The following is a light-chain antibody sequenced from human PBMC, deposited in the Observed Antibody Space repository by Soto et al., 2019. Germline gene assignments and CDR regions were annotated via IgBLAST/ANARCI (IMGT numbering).Light chain of an antibody. J-gene: IGKJ2*01. CDR2: WAS. CDR1: QHVLYSSNDKNY. V-gene: IGKV4-1*01. CDR3: QQYYSSPYT. Sequence: DIVMTQSPDSLAGSLGERATINCKSSQHVLYSSNDKNYLAWYQQKPGQPPQLLIYWASTRESGVPDRFSGSGSGTAFTLTISSLQAEDVAVYYCQQYYSSPYTFGQGTKVEI.